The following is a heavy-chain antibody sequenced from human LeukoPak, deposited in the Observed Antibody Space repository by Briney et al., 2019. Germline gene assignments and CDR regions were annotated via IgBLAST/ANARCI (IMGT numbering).Heavy chain of an antibody. J-gene: IGHJ3*02. D-gene: IGHD2-15*01. CDR3: STTEYCSGGSCYSFGAFDI. CDR2: IYYSGST. V-gene: IGHV4-31*03. CDR1: GGSISSGGYY. Sequence: PSQTLSLTCTVSGGSISSGGYYWSWIRQHPGKGLEWIGYIYYSGSTYYNPSLKSRVTISVDTSKNQFSLKLSSVTAADTAVYHCSTTEYCSGGSCYSFGAFDIWGQGTMVTVSS.